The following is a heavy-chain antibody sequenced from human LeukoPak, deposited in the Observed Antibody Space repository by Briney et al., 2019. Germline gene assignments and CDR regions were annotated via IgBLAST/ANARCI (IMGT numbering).Heavy chain of an antibody. J-gene: IGHJ5*02. D-gene: IGHD6-6*01. CDR1: GYSISSGYY. V-gene: IGHV4-61*01. CDR3: ASSSRGGGWFDP. Sequence: SETLSLTCTVSGYSISSGYYWGWIRQPPGKGLEWIGYIYYSGSTNYNPSLKSRVTISVDTSKNQFSLKLSSVTAADTAVYYCASSSRGGGWFDPWGQGTLVTVSS. CDR2: IYYSGST.